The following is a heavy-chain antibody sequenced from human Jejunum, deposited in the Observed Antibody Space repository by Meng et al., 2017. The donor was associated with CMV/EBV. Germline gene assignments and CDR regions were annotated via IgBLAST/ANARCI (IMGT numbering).Heavy chain of an antibody. CDR1: SINTGGHF. CDR3: ARTHGGYDLDYGLDV. Sequence: SINTGGHFWSWIRQLPGKDLEWMGYIYFSGSTQYNPSLASRLNMSVDTSKNQFSLRLSSVTAADTAVYFCARTHGGYDLDYGLDVWGQGTTVTVSS. J-gene: IGHJ6*02. CDR2: IYFSGST. V-gene: IGHV4-31*02. D-gene: IGHD5-12*01.